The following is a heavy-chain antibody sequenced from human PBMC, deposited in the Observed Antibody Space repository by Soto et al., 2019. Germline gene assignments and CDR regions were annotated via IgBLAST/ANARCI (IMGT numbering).Heavy chain of an antibody. J-gene: IGHJ4*02. CDR3: AHGYYDVLTGYYSQDTFDY. D-gene: IGHD3-9*01. V-gene: IGHV2-5*02. CDR2: IYWDDDK. Sequence: ITLKESGPTLMEPSQTLTLTCTFSGFSLSTSGVGVGWIRQPPGKALEWLALIYWDDDKRYSPSLKSRLTITKDTSKNQVVLTMTIMDPVDTATYYCAHGYYDVLTGYYSQDTFDYWGQGTLVTVSS. CDR1: GFSLSTSGVG.